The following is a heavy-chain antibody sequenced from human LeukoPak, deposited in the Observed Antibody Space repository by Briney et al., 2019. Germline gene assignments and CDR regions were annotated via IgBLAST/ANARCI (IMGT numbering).Heavy chain of an antibody. CDR2: INHSGST. CDR1: GGSFSGYY. CDR3: ARDRVGGYYYDSSGNDAFDI. D-gene: IGHD3-22*01. Sequence: SETLSLTCAVYGGSFSGYYWSWIRQPPGKGLEWIGEINHSGSTNYNPSLKSRVTISVDTSKNQFSLKLSSVTAADTAVYYCARDRVGGYYYDSSGNDAFDIWGQGTMVTVSS. V-gene: IGHV4-34*01. J-gene: IGHJ3*02.